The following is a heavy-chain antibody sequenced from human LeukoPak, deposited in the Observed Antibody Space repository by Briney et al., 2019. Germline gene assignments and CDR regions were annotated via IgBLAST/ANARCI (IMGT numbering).Heavy chain of an antibody. D-gene: IGHD1-26*01. CDR2: ISAYNGNT. V-gene: IGHV1-18*01. J-gene: IGHJ4*02. CDR1: GYTFTSYG. CDR3: ARNIVGAQSGLTVLDY. Sequence: ASVKVSCKASGYTFTSYGISWVRQAPGQGLEWMGWISAYNGNTNYAQKLQGRVTMTTDTSTSTAYMELRSLRSDDAAVYYCARNIVGAQSGLTVLDYWGQGTLVTVSS.